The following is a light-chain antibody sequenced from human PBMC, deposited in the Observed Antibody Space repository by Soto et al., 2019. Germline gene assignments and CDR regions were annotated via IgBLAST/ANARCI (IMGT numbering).Light chain of an antibody. CDR3: TSFTSSGTLV. CDR2: EVS. J-gene: IGLJ1*01. V-gene: IGLV2-14*01. Sequence: QSALTQPASVSGSPGQSITISCTGSNSDIGGYNYVSWYQQHPGKAPKLLIYEVSTRPSGISNRFSGSKSGNTASLTISGLQAEDEADYYCTSFTSSGTLVFGTGTKVTVL. CDR1: NSDIGGYNY.